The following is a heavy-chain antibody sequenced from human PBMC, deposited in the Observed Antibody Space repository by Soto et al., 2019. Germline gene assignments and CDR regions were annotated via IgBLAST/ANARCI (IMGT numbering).Heavy chain of an antibody. CDR2: VNPNSGNT. D-gene: IGHD2-2*02. CDR1: GYTFTSYD. V-gene: IGHV1-8*01. J-gene: IGHJ6*02. CDR3: ARGDIVVVPAAIRDYYYGMDV. Sequence: ASVKVSCKASGYTFTSYDINWVRQATGQGLEWMGWVNPNSGNTGYAQKFQGRVTMTRNTSISTAYMELSSLRSEDTAVYYCARGDIVVVPAAIRDYYYGMDVWGQGTTVTVSS.